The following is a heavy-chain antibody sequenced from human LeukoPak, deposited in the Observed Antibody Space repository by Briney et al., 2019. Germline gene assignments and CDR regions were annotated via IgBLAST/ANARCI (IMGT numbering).Heavy chain of an antibody. CDR3: ARDGAMDGPDFDY. Sequence: GGSLRLSCAASGXTFSSYSMNWVRQAPGKGLEWVSYIDSGSGTIYYADSVKGRFTISRDNAKNSLYLQMNSLRDEDTAVYSCARDGAMDGPDFDYWGQGTLSPSPQ. CDR2: IDSGSGTI. CDR1: GXTFSSYS. J-gene: IGHJ4*02. D-gene: IGHD5-18*01. V-gene: IGHV3-48*02.